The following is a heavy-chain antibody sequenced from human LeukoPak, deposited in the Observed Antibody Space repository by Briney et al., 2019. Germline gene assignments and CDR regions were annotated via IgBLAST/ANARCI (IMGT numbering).Heavy chain of an antibody. CDR1: GLTFSNSG. Sequence: GGTLRLSCATSGLTFSNSGMNWVRQAPGKGLEWVSYISSSGSTIYYADSVKGRFTISRDNAKNSLYLQMNSLRAEDTAVYYCASGSRPLDYWGQGTLVTASS. CDR2: ISSSGSTI. D-gene: IGHD1-26*01. J-gene: IGHJ4*02. CDR3: ASGSRPLDY. V-gene: IGHV3-48*04.